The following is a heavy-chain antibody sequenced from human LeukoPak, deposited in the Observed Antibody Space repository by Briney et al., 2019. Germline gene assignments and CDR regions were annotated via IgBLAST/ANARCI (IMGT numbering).Heavy chain of an antibody. Sequence: PSETLSLTCAVYGGSFSGYYWSWIRQPPGKGLEWIGEFNHSGSTNSNPSLKSRVTISVDTSKNQFSLKVSSVTAADTAVYYCARGTLHVDTAMVRSGYGMDVWGQGTTVIVSS. V-gene: IGHV4-34*01. CDR3: ARGTLHVDTAMVRSGYGMDV. CDR2: FNHSGST. J-gene: IGHJ6*02. D-gene: IGHD5-18*01. CDR1: GGSFSGYY.